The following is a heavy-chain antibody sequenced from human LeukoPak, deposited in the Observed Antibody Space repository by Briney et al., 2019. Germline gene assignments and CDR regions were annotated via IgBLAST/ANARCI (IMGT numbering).Heavy chain of an antibody. CDR3: TRVGYSSGWSAGDFDY. D-gene: IGHD6-19*01. Sequence: GGSLRLFCTPCGFTFGDYVMRWLRQAPGKGGEGVGFIRSKAYGGTTEYAASVKGRFTISRDESKSIAYLQMNSLKTEDTAVYYCTRVGYSSGWSAGDFDYWGQGTLVTVSS. V-gene: IGHV3-49*03. CDR2: IRSKAYGGTT. CDR1: GFTFGDYV. J-gene: IGHJ4*02.